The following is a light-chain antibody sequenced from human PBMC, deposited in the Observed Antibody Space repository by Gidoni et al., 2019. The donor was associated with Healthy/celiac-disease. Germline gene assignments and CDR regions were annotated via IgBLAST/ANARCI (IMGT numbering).Light chain of an antibody. V-gene: IGKV1-39*01. CDR1: QSISSY. Sequence: DIQMTQSPSSLSASVGDRVTITCRASQSISSYLNWYQQKPGKAPKLLIYAASSLQSGVPSRFSGSGSGTEFTLTISSLQPEDFATYYWQQSYSTPQTFGQGTKVEIK. CDR3: QQSYSTPQT. J-gene: IGKJ1*01. CDR2: AAS.